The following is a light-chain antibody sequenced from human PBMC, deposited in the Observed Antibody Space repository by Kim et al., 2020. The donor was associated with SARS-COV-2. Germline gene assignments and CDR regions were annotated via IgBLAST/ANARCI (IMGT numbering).Light chain of an antibody. J-gene: IGLJ2*01. V-gene: IGLV6-57*03. Sequence: GKTVTTSTTPSSGSSDDNYVPWYQQRPGGAPTTVIYEDDQRPSGVSDRFSGSIDNSSNSASFTISGLRTEDEADYYCQSYNRDNVIFGGGTQLTVL. CDR1: SGSSDDNY. CDR2: EDD. CDR3: QSYNRDNVI.